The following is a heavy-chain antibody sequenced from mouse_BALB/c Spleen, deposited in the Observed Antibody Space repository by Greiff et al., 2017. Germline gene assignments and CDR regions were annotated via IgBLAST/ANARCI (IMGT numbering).Heavy chain of an antibody. J-gene: IGHJ4*01. Sequence: EVQLQQSGAELVKPGASVKLSCTASGFNIKDTYMHWVKQRPEQGLEWIGRIDPANGNTKYDPKFQGKATITADTSSNTAYLQLSSLTSEDTAVYYCASAYGSSPYAMDYWGQGTSVTVSS. CDR1: GFNIKDTY. V-gene: IGHV14-3*02. CDR3: ASAYGSSPYAMDY. CDR2: IDPANGNT. D-gene: IGHD1-1*01.